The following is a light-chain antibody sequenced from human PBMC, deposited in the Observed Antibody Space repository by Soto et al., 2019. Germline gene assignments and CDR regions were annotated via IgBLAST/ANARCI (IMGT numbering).Light chain of an antibody. Sequence: DIQMTQSPSTLSASVGDRVTITCRASQSISSWLDWYQQKPGKAPKLLIYGASSLESGVPSRFSGSGSVTEFTLTIDSLQPDDFATYYCQQYSSSSPTFGQGTKLEI. CDR1: QSISSW. CDR3: QQYSSSSPT. CDR2: GAS. V-gene: IGKV1-5*01. J-gene: IGKJ2*01.